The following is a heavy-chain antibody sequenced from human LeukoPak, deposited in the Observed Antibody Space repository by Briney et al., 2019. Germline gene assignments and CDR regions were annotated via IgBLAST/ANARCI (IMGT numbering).Heavy chain of an antibody. D-gene: IGHD2-21*01. CDR1: GGSISSYY. CDR2: IYYSGST. Sequence: SETLSLTCTVAGGSISSYYWSWIRRPPGKGLEWIGYIYYSGSTNYNPSLKSRVTISVDTSKNQFSLRLSSVTAADTAVYYCARDLSVVGYYYYGMDVWGQGTTVTVSS. J-gene: IGHJ6*02. CDR3: ARDLSVVGYYYYGMDV. V-gene: IGHV4-59*01.